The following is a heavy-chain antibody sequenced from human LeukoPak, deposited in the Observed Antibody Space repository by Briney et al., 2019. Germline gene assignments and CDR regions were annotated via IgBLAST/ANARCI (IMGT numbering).Heavy chain of an antibody. Sequence: EGSLRFSCAASGFTFSSYAMNWVRQAPGKGLEWVSYISSSGSTIYYADSVKGRFTISRDNAKNSLYLQMNSLRAEDTAVYYCARDSIQLWLSYGMDVWGQGTTVTVSS. V-gene: IGHV3-48*03. CDR2: ISSSGSTI. CDR1: GFTFSSYA. J-gene: IGHJ6*02. CDR3: ARDSIQLWLSYGMDV. D-gene: IGHD5-18*01.